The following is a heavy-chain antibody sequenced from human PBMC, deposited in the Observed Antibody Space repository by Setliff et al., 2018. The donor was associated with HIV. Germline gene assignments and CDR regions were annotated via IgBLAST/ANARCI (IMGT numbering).Heavy chain of an antibody. D-gene: IGHD3-10*01. V-gene: IGHV4-61*02. CDR1: GGSISSGSYY. CDR3: ARENDGSGSYGY. Sequence: PSETLSLTCTVSGGSISSGSYYWSWIRQPAGKGLAWIGRIYTSGSTNYNPSLKSRVTISVDTSKNQFSLKLSAVTAADTAVYYWARENDGSGSYGYWGQGMLVTVSS. CDR2: IYTSGST. J-gene: IGHJ4*02.